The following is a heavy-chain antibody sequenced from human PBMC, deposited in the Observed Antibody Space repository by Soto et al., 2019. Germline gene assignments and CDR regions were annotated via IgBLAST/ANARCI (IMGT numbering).Heavy chain of an antibody. CDR1: GGTFSSYA. J-gene: IGHJ4*02. Sequence: QVQLVQSGAEVKKPGSSVTVSCKASGGTFSSYAISWVRQAPGQGLEWMGGIIPIYGTANYAQKFQGRVTITADESTSTAYMELSRLRSEDTDVYYCARLGAAAGTGTFDYWGQGTLVTVSS. CDR2: IIPIYGTA. CDR3: ARLGAAAGTGTFDY. V-gene: IGHV1-69*01. D-gene: IGHD6-13*01.